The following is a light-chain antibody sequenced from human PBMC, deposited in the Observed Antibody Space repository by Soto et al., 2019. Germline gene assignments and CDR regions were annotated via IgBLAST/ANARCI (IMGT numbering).Light chain of an antibody. CDR3: SSYRSGGTFV. J-gene: IGLJ1*01. CDR1: SSDLGVYNY. V-gene: IGLV2-14*01. CDR2: AAS. Sequence: QSVLTQPASVSGSPGQSITISCTGTSSDLGVYNYVSWYQHHPGKAPKLMIYAASYRPPGVSNRFSGSKSGNTASLTISGLQAEDEADYYCSSYRSGGTFVFGSGTKVTVL.